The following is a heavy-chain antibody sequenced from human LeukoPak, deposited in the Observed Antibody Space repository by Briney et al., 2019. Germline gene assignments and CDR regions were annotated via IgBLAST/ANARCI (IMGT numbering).Heavy chain of an antibody. CDR2: ISSSSSYI. V-gene: IGHV3-21*01. J-gene: IGHJ3*02. Sequence: GGSLRLSCAASGFTFSSYSMNWVRQAPGKGLEWVSSISSSSSYIYYADSVKGRFTISRDNAKNSLYLQMNSLRAEDTAVYYCARAGYCSGGSSYPPSDAFDIWGQGTMVTVSS. CDR3: ARAGYCSGGSSYPPSDAFDI. D-gene: IGHD2-15*01. CDR1: GFTFSSYS.